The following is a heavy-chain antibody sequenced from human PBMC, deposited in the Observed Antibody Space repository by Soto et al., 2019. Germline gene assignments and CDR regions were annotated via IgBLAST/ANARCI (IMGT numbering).Heavy chain of an antibody. J-gene: IGHJ2*01. CDR3: VRARGSSSWFFMVGDFDL. Sequence: QVQLVQSGAEVKKPGSSVKVSCKASGGTFSSYAISWVRQAPGQGLEWMGGIIPIFGTANYAQKFQGRVTITADDSTSTAYMELSSLRSEDTAVYYCVRARGSSSWFFMVGDFDLWGRGTLVTVSS. D-gene: IGHD6-13*01. V-gene: IGHV1-69*01. CDR1: GGTFSSYA. CDR2: IIPIFGTA.